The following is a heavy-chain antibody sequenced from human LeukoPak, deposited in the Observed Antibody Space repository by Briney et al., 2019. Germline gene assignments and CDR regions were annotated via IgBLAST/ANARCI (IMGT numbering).Heavy chain of an antibody. CDR1: GVSFSGYY. CDR2: INHSGST. V-gene: IGHV4-34*01. J-gene: IGHJ1*01. D-gene: IGHD3-10*01. CDR3: ARGGNKGSLAKTGSLY. Sequence: PSETLSLTCAVYGVSFSGYYWSWIRQPPGKGLEWMGEINHSGSTNSTPSPPSRVTISVDPSKNQFSLTLCTVTPADTAAYYCARGGNKGSLAKTGSLYWGQGTLVTLPS.